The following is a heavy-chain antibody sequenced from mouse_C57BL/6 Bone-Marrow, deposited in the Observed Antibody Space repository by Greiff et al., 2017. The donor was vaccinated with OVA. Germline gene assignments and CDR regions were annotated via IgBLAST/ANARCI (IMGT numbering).Heavy chain of an antibody. J-gene: IGHJ3*01. D-gene: IGHD1-1*01. V-gene: IGHV1-9*01. CDR3: AKESDYYGSRGAY. CDR2: ILPGSGST. Sequence: VQLQQPGAELVRPGTSVKLSCKATGYTFTGYWIEWVKQRPGHGLEWIGEILPGSGSTNYNEKFKGKATFTADTSSNTAYMQLSSLTTEDSAIYYCAKESDYYGSRGAYWGQGTLVTVSA. CDR1: GYTFTGYW.